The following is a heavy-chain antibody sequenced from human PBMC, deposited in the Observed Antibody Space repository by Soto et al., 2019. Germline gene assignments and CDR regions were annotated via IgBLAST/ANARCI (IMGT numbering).Heavy chain of an antibody. CDR1: GYTFTSYY. CDR3: ASGGDYGDSFDY. V-gene: IGHV1-18*04. D-gene: IGHD4-17*01. J-gene: IGHJ4*02. Sequence: ASVKVSCKASGYTFTSYYMHWVRQAPGQGLEWMGWISAYNGNTNYAQKLQGRVTMTTDTSTSTAYMELRSLRSDDTAVYYCASGGDYGDSFDYWGQGTLVTVSS. CDR2: ISAYNGNT.